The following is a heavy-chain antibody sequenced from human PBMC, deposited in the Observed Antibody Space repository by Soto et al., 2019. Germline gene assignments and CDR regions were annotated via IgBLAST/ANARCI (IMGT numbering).Heavy chain of an antibody. CDR1: GGSISRGGYY. Sequence: PSETLSLTCTVSGGSISRGGYYWSWIRQHPGKALEWIGYIYYSGSTYYNPSLKSRVTISVDTSKNQFSLKLSSVTAADTAVYYCAREIRYYDSSGSHYYFDYWGQGTLVTVSS. CDR2: IYYSGST. D-gene: IGHD3-22*01. V-gene: IGHV4-31*03. J-gene: IGHJ4*02. CDR3: AREIRYYDSSGSHYYFDY.